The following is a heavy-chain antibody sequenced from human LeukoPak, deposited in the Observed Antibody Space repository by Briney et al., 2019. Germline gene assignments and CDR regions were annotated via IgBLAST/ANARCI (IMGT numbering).Heavy chain of an antibody. D-gene: IGHD3/OR15-3a*01. Sequence: TGGSLRLSCAASGFTFSSYSMNWVRQAPGKGLEWVSYISSGGSTIYYAASVKGRFTISRDNAQNSLYLQLNSLRAEDTAVYYCARVGDFTMILVTGDEYFQHWGQGTLVTVSS. V-gene: IGHV3-48*04. CDR3: ARVGDFTMILVTGDEYFQH. CDR2: ISSGGSTI. J-gene: IGHJ1*01. CDR1: GFTFSSYS.